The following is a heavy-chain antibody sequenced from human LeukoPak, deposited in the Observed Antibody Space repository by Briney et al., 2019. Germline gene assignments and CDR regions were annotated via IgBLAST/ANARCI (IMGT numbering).Heavy chain of an antibody. D-gene: IGHD2-21*01. CDR1: GFTFSDHY. Sequence: GGSLRLSCAASGFTFSDHYMDWVRQAPGRGLEWVGRVRNKVSSYTTEYAASVKGRFTISRDDSKNSLYLQMNGLKTEDTAVYYCTRDSIYYYIDYWGQGTLVTVSS. CDR2: VRNKVSSYTT. V-gene: IGHV3-72*01. J-gene: IGHJ4*02. CDR3: TRDSIYYYIDY.